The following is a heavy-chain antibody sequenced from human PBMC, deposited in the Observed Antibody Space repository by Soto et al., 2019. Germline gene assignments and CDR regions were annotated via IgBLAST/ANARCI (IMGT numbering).Heavy chain of an antibody. V-gene: IGHV4-59*12. CDR3: ARPLYGSGVLDV. CDR1: GGSFTSYY. Sequence: SETLSLTCTVSGGSFTSYYWTCIRQPPGKALEWIETIYYSGSTNYNPSLKSRVSLSVDTSKIQFSIKVVFVTAADPVVYFCARPLYGSGVLDVLGQGTTVTVSS. CDR2: IYYSGST. J-gene: IGHJ6*02. D-gene: IGHD3-10*01.